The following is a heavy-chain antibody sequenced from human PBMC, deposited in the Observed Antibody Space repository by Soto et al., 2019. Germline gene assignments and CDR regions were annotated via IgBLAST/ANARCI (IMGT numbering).Heavy chain of an antibody. V-gene: IGHV1-69*13. J-gene: IGHJ3*02. Sequence: SVNVSCKSSGGTFSSYSISWVRQAPGQGLEWMGGIIPIFGTANYAQKFQGRVTITADESTSTAYMELSSLRSEDTAVYYCAIWEAPQQDNYDILTGPPAGDAFDIWGQGTMVTDSS. CDR2: IIPIFGTA. CDR1: GGTFSSYS. CDR3: AIWEAPQQDNYDILTGPPAGDAFDI. D-gene: IGHD3-9*01.